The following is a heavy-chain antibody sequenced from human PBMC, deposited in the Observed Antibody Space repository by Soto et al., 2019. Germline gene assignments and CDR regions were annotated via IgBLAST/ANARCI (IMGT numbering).Heavy chain of an antibody. V-gene: IGHV1-24*01. Sequence: ASVKVSCKVSGYTLTELSMHWVRQAPGKGLEWMGGFDPEDGETIYAQKFQGRVTMTEDTSTDTAYMELSSLRSEDTAVYYCATDLGRPGIAAAGIGFDPWGQGTLVTVSS. CDR2: FDPEDGET. J-gene: IGHJ5*02. D-gene: IGHD6-13*01. CDR3: ATDLGRPGIAAAGIGFDP. CDR1: GYTLTELS.